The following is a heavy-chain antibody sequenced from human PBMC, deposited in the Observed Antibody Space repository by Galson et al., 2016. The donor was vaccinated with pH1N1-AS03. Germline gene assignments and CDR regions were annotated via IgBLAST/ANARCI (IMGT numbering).Heavy chain of an antibody. V-gene: IGHV1-69*10. D-gene: IGHD1-26*01. Sequence: SVKVSCKASGDTFSNYALSWVRQAPGHGLDWMGGVIPNLGITHHAQKFKDRVTITADKSTSTAYLELHSLKSEDTAVYYCARDRYFSGWSYEGWFDPWGPGTVVTVSS. CDR1: GDTFSNYA. CDR3: ARDRYFSGWSYEGWFDP. CDR2: VIPNLGIT. J-gene: IGHJ5*02.